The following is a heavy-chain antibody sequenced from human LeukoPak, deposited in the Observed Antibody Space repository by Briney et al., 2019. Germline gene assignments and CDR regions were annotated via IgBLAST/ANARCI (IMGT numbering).Heavy chain of an antibody. CDR1: GGSISSSSYY. J-gene: IGHJ3*02. Sequence: SETLSLTCTVSGGSISSSSYYWGWIRQPPGKGLEWIGSIYYSGSTYYNPSLKSRVTISVDTSKNQFSLKLSSVTAADTAVYYCARPLGYDPTAFDIWGQGTMVTVSS. CDR3: ARPLGYDPTAFDI. CDR2: IYYSGST. D-gene: IGHD5-12*01. V-gene: IGHV4-39*07.